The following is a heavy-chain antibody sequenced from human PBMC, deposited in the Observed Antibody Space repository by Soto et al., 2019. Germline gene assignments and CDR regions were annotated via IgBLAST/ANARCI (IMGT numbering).Heavy chain of an antibody. V-gene: IGHV4-59*08. J-gene: IGHJ4*02. Sequence: QVQLQESGPGLVKPSETLSLTCTVSGGSISSYYWSWIRQPPGKGLAWIGYIYYSGSTNYNPSLKSRVTISVDTSKNQFSLKLSSVTAADTAVYYCARSYGSGSSSDYWGQGTLVTVSS. D-gene: IGHD3-10*01. CDR1: GGSISSYY. CDR3: ARSYGSGSSSDY. CDR2: IYYSGST.